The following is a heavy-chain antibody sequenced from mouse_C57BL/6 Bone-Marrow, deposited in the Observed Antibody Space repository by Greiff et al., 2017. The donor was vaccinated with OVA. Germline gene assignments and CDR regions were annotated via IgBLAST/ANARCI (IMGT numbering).Heavy chain of an antibody. J-gene: IGHJ1*03. Sequence: VQLQQSGAELVRPGASVKLSCTASGFNIKDDYMHWVKQRPEQGLEWIGWIDPENGDTEYASKFQGKATITADTSSNTAYLQLSSLTSEDTAVYYCTSATVVAKYWYFDVWGTGTTVTVSS. D-gene: IGHD1-1*01. CDR1: GFNIKDDY. V-gene: IGHV14-4*01. CDR2: IDPENGDT. CDR3: TSATVVAKYWYFDV.